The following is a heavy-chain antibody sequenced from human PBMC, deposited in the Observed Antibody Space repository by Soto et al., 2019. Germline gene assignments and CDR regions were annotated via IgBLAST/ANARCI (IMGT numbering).Heavy chain of an antibody. Sequence: EVQLLESGGGLVQPGGSLRLSCETSGFTFTSYAMSWVRQAPGGGLEWISGISGTGGSTYYADSVKGRFTISRDNSRNTLYLQLNSVRADDTAVYYCARERYANGWYYFESWGQGTLVPVSS. CDR2: ISGTGGST. J-gene: IGHJ4*02. CDR1: GFTFTSYA. D-gene: IGHD6-19*01. CDR3: ARERYANGWYYFES. V-gene: IGHV3-23*01.